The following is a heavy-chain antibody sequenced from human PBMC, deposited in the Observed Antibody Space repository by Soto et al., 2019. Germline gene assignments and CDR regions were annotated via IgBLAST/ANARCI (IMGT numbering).Heavy chain of an antibody. V-gene: IGHV1-69*13. CDR2: IIPIFGTA. D-gene: IGHD2-2*01. Sequence: SVKVSCKASGGTFSSYAISWVRQAPGQGLEWMGGIIPIFGTANYAQKFQGRVTITADESTSTAYMELSSLRSEDTAVYYCARVGYCSSTSCEPFCGMDVWGQGTTVTVSS. J-gene: IGHJ6*02. CDR1: GGTFSSYA. CDR3: ARVGYCSSTSCEPFCGMDV.